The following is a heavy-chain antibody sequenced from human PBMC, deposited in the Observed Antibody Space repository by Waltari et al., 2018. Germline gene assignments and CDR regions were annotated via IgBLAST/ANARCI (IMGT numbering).Heavy chain of an antibody. CDR3: ARETSHYYYFDY. Sequence: QVQLVESGGGVVQHARSLRLSCAASGFTLSLSGLHWVRQAPGKGLEWVAVIWYDVNNKYYADSVKGRFTISRDNSKNTLYLQMNSLRAEDTAVYYCARETSHYYYFDYWGQGTLVTVSS. CDR1: GFTLSLSG. D-gene: IGHD2-21*01. CDR2: IWYDVNNK. V-gene: IGHV3-33*01. J-gene: IGHJ4*02.